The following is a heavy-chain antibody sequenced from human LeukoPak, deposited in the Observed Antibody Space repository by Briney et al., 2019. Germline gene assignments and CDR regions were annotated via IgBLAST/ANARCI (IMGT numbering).Heavy chain of an antibody. V-gene: IGHV1-2*02. CDR3: ARAGYCGGDSYSDWFDP. Sequence: ASVKVSCKASGYTFTGYYMHWVRQAPGQGLEGMGWINPNSGGTNYAQKFQGRVTMTRDTSISTAYMELSRLRSDDTAVYYCARAGYCGGDSYSDWFDPWGQGTLVTVSS. CDR1: GYTFTGYY. J-gene: IGHJ5*02. D-gene: IGHD2-21*02. CDR2: INPNSGGT.